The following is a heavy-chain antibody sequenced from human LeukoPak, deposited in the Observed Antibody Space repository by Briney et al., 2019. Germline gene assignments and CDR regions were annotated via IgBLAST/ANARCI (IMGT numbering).Heavy chain of an antibody. V-gene: IGHV4-39*01. CDR3: ASEYSGSSLDY. J-gene: IGHJ4*02. Sequence: PSETLSLTCAVYGGSFSGYYWGWIRQPPGKGLEWIGSIYYSGSTYYNPSLKSRVTISVDTSKNQFSLRLSSVTATDTAVYYCASEYSGSSLDYWGQGTLITVSS. CDR2: IYYSGST. CDR1: GGSFSGYY. D-gene: IGHD1-26*01.